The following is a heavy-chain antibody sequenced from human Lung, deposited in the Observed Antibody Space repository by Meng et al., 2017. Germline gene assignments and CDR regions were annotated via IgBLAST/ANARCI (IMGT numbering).Heavy chain of an antibody. Sequence: QVQLVQSGAEVKKPGSSVKVVCKTSGGSFSTHTFSWVRQAPGQGLEWMGGLIAVFDKTKAAPRFQDRVTFTADESTSTDYMELSSLTFDDTAVYFCARGRRNEPLFDYWGQGTLVTVSS. CDR3: ARGRRNEPLFDY. D-gene: IGHD1-14*01. CDR2: LIAVFDKT. V-gene: IGHV1-69*13. CDR1: GGSFSTHT. J-gene: IGHJ4*02.